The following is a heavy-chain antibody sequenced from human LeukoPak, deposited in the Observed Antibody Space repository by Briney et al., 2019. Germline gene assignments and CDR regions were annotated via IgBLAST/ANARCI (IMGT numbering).Heavy chain of an antibody. CDR2: IYYSGST. D-gene: IGHD3-22*01. CDR3: ARQDYYDSSGCDAFDI. CDR1: GGSISSSSYY. Sequence: SETLSLTCTVSGGSISSSSYYWGWIRQPPGKGLEWIGSIYYSGSTYYNPSLKSRVTISVDTSKNQFSLKLSSVTAADTAVYYCARQDYYDSSGCDAFDIWGQGTMVTVSS. V-gene: IGHV4-39*01. J-gene: IGHJ3*02.